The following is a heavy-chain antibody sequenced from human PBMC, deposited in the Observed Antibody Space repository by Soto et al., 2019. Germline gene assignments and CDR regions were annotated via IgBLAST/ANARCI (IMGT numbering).Heavy chain of an antibody. D-gene: IGHD3-10*01. CDR3: ARGLLGSGSYYKYYYYYGMDV. Sequence: PSETLSLTCAVYGGSFSGYYWSWIRQPPGKGLEWIGEINHSGSTNYNPSLKSRVTISVDTSKNQFSLKLSSVTAADTAVYYCARGLLGSGSYYKYYYYYGMDVCGQGTTVTVSS. V-gene: IGHV4-34*01. CDR1: GGSFSGYY. J-gene: IGHJ6*02. CDR2: INHSGST.